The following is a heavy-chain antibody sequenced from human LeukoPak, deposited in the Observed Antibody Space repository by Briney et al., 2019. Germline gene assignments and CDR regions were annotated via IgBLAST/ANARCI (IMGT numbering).Heavy chain of an antibody. Sequence: ASVKVSCKASGYTFSSYPMIWVRQAPGQGLEWMGWIDTNTGNPSNAQGFTGRFVFSLGTSVSTTFLYINNLKADDTAVYYCARGGGARLRYPFDYWGQGTLVTVSS. CDR2: IDTNTGNP. J-gene: IGHJ4*02. D-gene: IGHD3-16*01. V-gene: IGHV7-4-1*02. CDR3: ARGGGARLRYPFDY. CDR1: GYTFSSYP.